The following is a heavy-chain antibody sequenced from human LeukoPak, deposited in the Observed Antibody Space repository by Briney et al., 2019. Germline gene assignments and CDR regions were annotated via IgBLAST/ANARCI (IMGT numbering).Heavy chain of an antibody. CDR2: ISGSGDST. J-gene: IGHJ4*02. CDR3: ARDRGRYYDSRGFYWGYYFDS. CDR1: GFTFSTNA. D-gene: IGHD3-22*01. Sequence: GGSLRLSCAASGFTFSTNAVNWVRQAPGKGLEWVSTISGSGDSTYYADSVKGRFTISRDNSKDTLYLQMSSVRVDDTAAYYCARDRGRYYDSRGFYWGYYFDSWGQGILVTVST. V-gene: IGHV3-23*01.